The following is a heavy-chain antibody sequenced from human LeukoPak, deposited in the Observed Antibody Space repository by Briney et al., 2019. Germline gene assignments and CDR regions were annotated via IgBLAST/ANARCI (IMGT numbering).Heavy chain of an antibody. J-gene: IGHJ4*02. CDR3: ARRGRDSDGYAHGYDF. D-gene: IGHD3-22*01. CDR2: NRNKANNYTP. Sequence: GGSLRLSCAVSGFIGGDGYMNWVRQAPRKGLEWVARNRNKANNYTPEYAASVKGRFTISRDDSKNSLYLQMNSLKTEDTAVYYCARRGRDSDGYAHGYDFWGQGTLVIVSS. V-gene: IGHV3-72*01. CDR1: GFIGGDGY.